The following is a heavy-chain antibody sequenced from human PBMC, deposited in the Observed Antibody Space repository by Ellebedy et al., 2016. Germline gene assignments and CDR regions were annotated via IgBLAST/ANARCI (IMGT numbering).Heavy chain of an antibody. V-gene: IGHV1-24*01. CDR3: ARVDRNSGSYSPRVP. CDR1: GYTLTELS. J-gene: IGHJ5*02. CDR2: FDPEDGET. Sequence: ASVKVSXXVSGYTLTELSMHWVRQAPGKGLEWMGGFDPEDGETIYAQKFQGRVTMTTDTSTSTAYMELRSLRSDDTAVYYCARVDRNSGSYSPRVPWGQGTLVTVSS. D-gene: IGHD1-26*01.